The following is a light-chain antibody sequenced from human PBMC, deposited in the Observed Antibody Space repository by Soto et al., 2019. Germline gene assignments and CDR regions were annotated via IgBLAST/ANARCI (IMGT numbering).Light chain of an antibody. CDR3: SSYTSSSTLYV. V-gene: IGLV2-14*01. J-gene: IGLJ1*01. Sequence: QSVLTQPASVSGSPGQSISFSCAGSNSDVGSSVYVSWYRQHPGKAPQLIIYEVSNRPSGVSNRFSGSKSGNTASLTISGLQAEDEADYYCSSYTSSSTLYVFGTGTKVTVL. CDR1: NSDVGSSVY. CDR2: EVS.